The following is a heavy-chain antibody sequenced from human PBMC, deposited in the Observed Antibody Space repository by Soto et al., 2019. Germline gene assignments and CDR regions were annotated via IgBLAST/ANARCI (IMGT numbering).Heavy chain of an antibody. CDR2: IYYSGST. CDR1: GGSISSGGYY. Sequence: SETLSLTCTVSGGSISSGGYYWSWIRQHPGKGLEWIGYIYYSGSTYYNPSLKSRVTISVDTSKNQFSLKLSSVTAADTAVYYCARIWFGEFAFDYWGQGTLVTVSS. J-gene: IGHJ4*02. CDR3: ARIWFGEFAFDY. V-gene: IGHV4-31*03. D-gene: IGHD3-10*01.